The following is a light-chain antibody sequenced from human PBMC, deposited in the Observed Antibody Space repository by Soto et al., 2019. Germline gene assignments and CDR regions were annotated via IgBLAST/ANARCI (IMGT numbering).Light chain of an antibody. Sequence: EIVLTQSPGTLSLSPGERVTLSCRASQNVPTYLAWYQQRPGQAPRLVIYGASSRATGIPDRFSGSGSGTDFALTINRLEPEDFAVYYCQQYYTVPWTFGQGTKVDIK. V-gene: IGKV3-20*01. CDR1: QNVPTY. CDR2: GAS. J-gene: IGKJ1*01. CDR3: QQYYTVPWT.